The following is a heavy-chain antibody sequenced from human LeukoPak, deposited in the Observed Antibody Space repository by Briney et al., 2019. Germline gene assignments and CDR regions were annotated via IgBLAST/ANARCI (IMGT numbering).Heavy chain of an antibody. V-gene: IGHV3-64D*06. CDR2: ISLNGGST. D-gene: IGHD6-19*01. J-gene: IGHJ4*02. Sequence: GGSLRLSCSASGFIFSGYGMYWVRQAPGKGLEYVSAISLNGGSTHYAESVKGRFTISRDNSKNTLSLQMRSLRVEDTAVYYCVKTFGAVAENFDYWGQGTLVTVSS. CDR1: GFIFSGYG. CDR3: VKTFGAVAENFDY.